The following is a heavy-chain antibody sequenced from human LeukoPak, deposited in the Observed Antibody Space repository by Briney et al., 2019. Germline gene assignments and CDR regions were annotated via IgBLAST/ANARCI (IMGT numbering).Heavy chain of an antibody. Sequence: ASETLSLTCTVSGGSISTDYWTWIRQPAGKGLEWIGLIYTSGSTNYNPSLKSRVTMSLDTSKNQFSLKLTSVTAADTAVYYCARGRFLDAFDIWGQGTMVTVSS. D-gene: IGHD3-3*01. V-gene: IGHV4-4*07. CDR1: GGSISTDY. CDR2: IYTSGST. J-gene: IGHJ3*02. CDR3: ARGRFLDAFDI.